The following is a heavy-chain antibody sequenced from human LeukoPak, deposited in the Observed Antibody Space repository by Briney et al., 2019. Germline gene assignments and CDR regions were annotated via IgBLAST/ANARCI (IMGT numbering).Heavy chain of an antibody. CDR1: GYTFTTYG. CDR3: ARDWSSVDFYYMDV. Sequence: ASVKVSCKASGYTFTTYGISCVRQAPGQGLEWMGWISAYNGNTNYAQKFQGRVTMTTDTSTSTAYMELRSLRSDDTAVYYCARDWSSVDFYYMDVWGKGTTVTVSS. V-gene: IGHV1-18*01. J-gene: IGHJ6*03. CDR2: ISAYNGNT.